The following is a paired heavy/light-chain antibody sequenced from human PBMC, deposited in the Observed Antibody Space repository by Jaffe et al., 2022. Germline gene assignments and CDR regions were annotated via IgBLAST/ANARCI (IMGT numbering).Heavy chain of an antibody. CDR1: GFTFSDYW. CDR3: AKDTWGGPDY. V-gene: IGHV3-74*01. D-gene: IGHD3-16*01. CDR2: IKYDGSIS. Sequence: EVQLVESGGGLVQPGGSLRLSCAASGFTFSDYWMHWVRQAPGKGLVWVSRIKYDGSISTYADSVKGRFTISRDNAKNTLYLQMNSLTGDDTAVYYCAKDTWGGPDYWGQGTPVTVSS. J-gene: IGHJ4*02.
Light chain of an antibody. CDR3: MQGTQLYT. Sequence: DIVMTQIPLSSPVTLGQPASISCRSSQSLVYSDGNTYLSWLQQRPGQPPRLLISKISNRFSGVPDRFSGSGAGTDFTLKISRVEAEDVGVYYCMQGTQLYTFGQGTKLEI. CDR2: KIS. CDR1: QSLVYSDGNTY. V-gene: IGKV2-24*01. J-gene: IGKJ2*01.